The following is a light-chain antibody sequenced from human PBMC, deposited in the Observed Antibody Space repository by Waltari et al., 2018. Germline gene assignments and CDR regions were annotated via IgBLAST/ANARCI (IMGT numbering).Light chain of an antibody. CDR2: KVA. Sequence: DVVMTQSPLSLPVTPGKPASISCRSSQSLVYRDGDTNLNWFHQRPGQSPRRLIYKVANRDSAIPDRFNGSGSGTDFTLKISRVEAEDVGVYYCMQGTHWPPYTFGQGTKLEIK. J-gene: IGKJ2*01. V-gene: IGKV2-30*01. CDR1: QSLVYRDGDTN. CDR3: MQGTHWPPYT.